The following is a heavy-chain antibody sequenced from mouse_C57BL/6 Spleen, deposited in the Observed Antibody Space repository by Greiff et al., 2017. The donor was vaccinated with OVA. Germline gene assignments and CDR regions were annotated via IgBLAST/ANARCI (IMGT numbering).Heavy chain of an antibody. V-gene: IGHV1-26*01. CDR3: ARVYDGYSYWFAY. J-gene: IGHJ3*01. CDR1: GYTFTDYY. Sequence: EVQLQQSGPELVKPGASVKISCKASGYTFTDYYMNWVKQSHGKSLEWIGDINPNNGGTSYNQKFKGKATLTVDKSSSTAYMELRSLTSEDSAVYYCARVYDGYSYWFAYWGQGTLVTVSA. CDR2: INPNNGGT. D-gene: IGHD2-3*01.